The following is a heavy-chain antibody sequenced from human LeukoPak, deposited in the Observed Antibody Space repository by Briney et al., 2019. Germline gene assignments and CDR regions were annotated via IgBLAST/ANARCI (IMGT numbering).Heavy chain of an antibody. V-gene: IGHV4-4*09. Sequence: SETLSLTCTVSGGSISSYYWSWIRQPPGKGLEWIGYIYTSGSTNYNPSLKSRVTISVDTSKNQFSLKLSSVTAADTAVYYCARHGRLGVVSPYYDILTGYRDSSYFDYWGQGTLVTVSS. CDR2: IYTSGST. J-gene: IGHJ4*02. CDR3: ARHGRLGVVSPYYDILTGYRDSSYFDY. CDR1: GGSISSYY. D-gene: IGHD3-9*01.